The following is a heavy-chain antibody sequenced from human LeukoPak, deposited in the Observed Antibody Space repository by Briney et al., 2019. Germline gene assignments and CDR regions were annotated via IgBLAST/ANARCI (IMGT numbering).Heavy chain of an antibody. J-gene: IGHJ6*02. V-gene: IGHV3-30-3*01. CDR3: TRDQWGVATITGMDV. D-gene: IGHD3-10*01. CDR1: GFTFSNHA. Sequence: AGSLRLSCAASGFTFSNHALHWVRQAPGRGLDWVAVISDDGFRKYYADSVKGRFTISRDNSKNTFYMQMESLKPEDTAVYYCTRDQWGVATITGMDVWGQGTTVTVSS. CDR2: ISDDGFRK.